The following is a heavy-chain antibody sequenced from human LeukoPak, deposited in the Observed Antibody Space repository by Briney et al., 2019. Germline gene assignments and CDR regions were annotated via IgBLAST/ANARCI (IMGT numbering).Heavy chain of an antibody. CDR2: IYDSGST. D-gene: IGHD2-8*01. CDR1: GGSIRSSYYY. CDR3: ARGASGIVLMVYAMRFDY. Sequence: SETLSLTCTVSGGSIRSSYYYWGWIRQPPGTGLEWIGSIYDSGSTYYNPSLKSRVTISVDTSKNQFSLKLSSVTAADTAVYYCARGASGIVLMVYAMRFDYWGQGTLVTVSS. J-gene: IGHJ4*02. V-gene: IGHV4-39*01.